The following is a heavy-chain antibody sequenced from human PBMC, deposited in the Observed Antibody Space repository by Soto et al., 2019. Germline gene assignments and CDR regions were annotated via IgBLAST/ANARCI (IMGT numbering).Heavy chain of an antibody. CDR2: INPNSGVT. J-gene: IGHJ6*03. V-gene: IGHV1-2*04. CDR3: ARESGGATATLDYYYFYMDV. CDR1: GDSFNDYY. Sequence: QVQLVQSGAEVRKPAASVTVSCRSSGDSFNDYYIHWVRQAPGQGLEWMGWINPNSGVTKYAQKFQGWVSMTRDTSIRTVYMQLSRLRSDDTAVYYCARESGGATATLDYYYFYMDVWGTGTTVTVSS. D-gene: IGHD5-12*01.